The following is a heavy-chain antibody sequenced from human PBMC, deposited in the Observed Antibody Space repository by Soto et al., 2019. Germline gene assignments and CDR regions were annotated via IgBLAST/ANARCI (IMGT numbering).Heavy chain of an antibody. CDR3: VKEGTGTTSAVFDY. V-gene: IGHV3-23*01. Sequence: GGSLGLSCVVYGFTFGSYAMSWVRQAPGKGLEWVSAISGGGSDSYYADSVKGRFTISRDDSKNTLYLQVNSLRAEDTAVYFCVKEGTGTTSAVFDYWGQGTLVTVSS. D-gene: IGHD1-7*01. CDR1: GFTFGSYA. CDR2: ISGGGSDS. J-gene: IGHJ4*02.